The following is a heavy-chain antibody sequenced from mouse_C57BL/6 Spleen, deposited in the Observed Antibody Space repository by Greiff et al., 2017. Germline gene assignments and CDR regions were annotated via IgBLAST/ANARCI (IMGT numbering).Heavy chain of an antibody. Sequence: DVQLVESGGGFVKPGGSLKLSCAASGFTFSDYGMHWVRQAPEKGLEWVAYISSGSSTIYYADTVKGRFTISRDNANNTLFLQMTSLRSEDTAMYYCARNYGSSWDYWGQGTSVTVSS. V-gene: IGHV5-17*01. CDR2: ISSGSSTI. CDR1: GFTFSDYG. CDR3: ARNYGSSWDY. D-gene: IGHD1-1*01. J-gene: IGHJ4*01.